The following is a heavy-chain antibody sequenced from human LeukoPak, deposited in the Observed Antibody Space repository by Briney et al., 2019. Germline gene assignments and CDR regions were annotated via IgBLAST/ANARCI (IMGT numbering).Heavy chain of an antibody. CDR3: ARAVSVRADLDAFDI. Sequence: GASVKVSCKASGYTFTSYYMHWVRQAPGQGLEWMRIINPSGGSTSYAQKFQGRVTMTRDTSTSTVYMELSSLRSEDTAVYYCARAVSVRADLDAFDIWGQGTMVTVSS. CDR2: INPSGGST. CDR1: GYTFTSYY. J-gene: IGHJ3*02. D-gene: IGHD4-11*01. V-gene: IGHV1-46*01.